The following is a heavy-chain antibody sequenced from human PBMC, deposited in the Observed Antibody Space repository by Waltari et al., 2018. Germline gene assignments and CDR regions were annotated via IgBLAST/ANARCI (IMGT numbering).Heavy chain of an antibody. D-gene: IGHD3-16*02. CDR1: GFTFHDFY. Sequence: QVQLLESGRGLVTPGGSLTLSCAASGFTFHDFYLILIRQAPGKGREWVSYISSSGSTIYYADSVKGRFTISRDNAKNSLYLKMNSLRAEDTAVYYCARDPLSESYFDYWGQGTLVTVSS. J-gene: IGHJ4*02. V-gene: IGHV3-11*04. CDR2: ISSSGSTI. CDR3: ARDPLSESYFDY.